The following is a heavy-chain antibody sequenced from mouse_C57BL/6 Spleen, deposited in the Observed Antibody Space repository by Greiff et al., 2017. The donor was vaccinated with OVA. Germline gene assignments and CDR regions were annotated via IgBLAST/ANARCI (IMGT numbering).Heavy chain of an antibody. CDR2: ISDGGSYT. V-gene: IGHV5-4*01. J-gene: IGHJ2*01. CDR1: GFTFSSYA. Sequence: EVQGVESGGGLVKPGGSLKLSCAASGFTFSSYAMSWVRQTPEKRLEWVATISDGGSYTYYPDNVKGRFTISRDNAKNNLYLQMSHLKSEDTAMYYCAREGAGTDFDYWGQGTTLTVSS. D-gene: IGHD4-1*01. CDR3: AREGAGTDFDY.